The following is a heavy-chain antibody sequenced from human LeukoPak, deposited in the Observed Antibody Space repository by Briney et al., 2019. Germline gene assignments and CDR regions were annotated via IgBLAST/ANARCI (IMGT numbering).Heavy chain of an antibody. D-gene: IGHD3-22*01. Sequence: ASVKVSCKAPGYTFTSYDINWVRQATGQGLEWMGWMNPNSGNTGYAQKFQGRVTMTRNTSISTAYMELSSLRSEDTAVYYCASSGSASSGYYIGYWGQGTLVTVSS. V-gene: IGHV1-8*01. J-gene: IGHJ4*02. CDR2: MNPNSGNT. CDR3: ASSGSASSGYYIGY. CDR1: GYTFTSYD.